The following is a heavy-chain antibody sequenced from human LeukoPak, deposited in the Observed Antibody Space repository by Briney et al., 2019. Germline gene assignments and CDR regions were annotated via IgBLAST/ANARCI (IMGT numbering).Heavy chain of an antibody. CDR2: IRYDGSNK. J-gene: IGHJ4*02. Sequence: GGSLRLSCAASRFTFSSYGMHWVRQAPGKGLEWVAFIRYDGSNKYYADSVKGRFTISRDNSKNTLYLQMNSLRAEDTAVYYCAKDLARYSSSWYFDYWGQGTLVTVSS. CDR3: AKDLARYSSSWYFDY. D-gene: IGHD6-13*01. CDR1: RFTFSSYG. V-gene: IGHV3-30*02.